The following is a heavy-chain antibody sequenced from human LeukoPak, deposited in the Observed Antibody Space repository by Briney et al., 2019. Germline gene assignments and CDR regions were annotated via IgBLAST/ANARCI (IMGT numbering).Heavy chain of an antibody. Sequence: SETLSLTCTVSGGSISSYYWSWIRQPQGKGLEWIGYIYYSGSTNYNPSLKSRVTISVDTSKNQFSLKLSSVTAADTAVYYCARGYCSSTSCKRLLFDYWGQGTLVTVSS. CDR3: ARGYCSSTSCKRLLFDY. D-gene: IGHD2-2*01. J-gene: IGHJ4*02. CDR1: GGSISSYY. CDR2: IYYSGST. V-gene: IGHV4-59*01.